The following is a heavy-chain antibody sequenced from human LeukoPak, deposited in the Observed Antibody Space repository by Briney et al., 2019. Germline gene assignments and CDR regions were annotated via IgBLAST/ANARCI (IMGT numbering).Heavy chain of an antibody. V-gene: IGHV4-34*01. D-gene: IGHD3-10*01. CDR3: ARLGTRKSHAY. CDR2: ISHSGST. Sequence: SETLSLTCAVYGGSFSGYYWSWIRQPPGKGLEWIGEISHSGSTNYNPSLKSRVTISVDTSKNQFSLKLSSVTAADTAVYYCARLGTRKSHAYWGQGTLVTVSS. J-gene: IGHJ4*02. CDR1: GGSFSGYY.